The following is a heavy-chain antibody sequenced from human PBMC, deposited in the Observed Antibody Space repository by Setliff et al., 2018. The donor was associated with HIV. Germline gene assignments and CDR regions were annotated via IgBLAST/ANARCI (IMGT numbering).Heavy chain of an antibody. Sequence: PSETLSLTCTVSGGSVSSGSYYWSWIRQPPGKGLEWIGYIYYSGSTYYNPSLKSRVTISLDTSQNQFYLNLPSVTAADTAVYYCARARYYHASGPLWEYWFDPWGQGTLVTVSS. V-gene: IGHV4-30-4*08. CDR2: IYYSGST. CDR1: GGSVSSGSYY. J-gene: IGHJ5*02. D-gene: IGHD3-10*01. CDR3: ARARYYHASGPLWEYWFDP.